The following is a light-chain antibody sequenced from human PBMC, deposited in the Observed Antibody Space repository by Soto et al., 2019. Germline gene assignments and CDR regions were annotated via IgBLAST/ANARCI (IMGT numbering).Light chain of an antibody. CDR2: GAS. V-gene: IGKV3-15*01. J-gene: IGKJ1*01. CDR3: QQYNNWPRT. CDR1: QSVGSN. Sequence: EIVMTQSPDTLSVSPGERATLSCRASQSVGSNLAWYQQKPGQAPRLLIYGASTRATGIPDRFSGSGSGTEFTLTVSSLQSEDFAVYYCQQYNNWPRTFGQGTKVDIK.